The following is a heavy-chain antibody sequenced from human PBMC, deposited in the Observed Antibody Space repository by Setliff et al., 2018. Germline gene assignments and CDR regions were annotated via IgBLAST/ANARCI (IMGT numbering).Heavy chain of an antibody. V-gene: IGHV4-59*08. CDR2: MSYSGSN. CDR3: ARAYSNYYYYYMDV. Sequence: SETLSLTCNVSGGSVTRYSWTWIRQPPGRGLEWIGSMSYSGSNDYNPSLKSRVTMSIHTSKNQFSLSLSSVTAADTALYYCARAYSNYYYYYMDVWGKGTTVTVSS. CDR1: GGSVTRYS. D-gene: IGHD4-4*01. J-gene: IGHJ6*03.